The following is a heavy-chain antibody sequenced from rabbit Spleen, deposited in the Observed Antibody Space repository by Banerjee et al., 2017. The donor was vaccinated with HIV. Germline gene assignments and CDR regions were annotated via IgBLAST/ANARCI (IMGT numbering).Heavy chain of an antibody. D-gene: IGHD8-1*01. J-gene: IGHJ6*01. Sequence: QSLEESGGDLVKPGASLTLTCKASGFSFSSSDYICWVRQAPGKGLEWIACIDIGSSGFTYFATWAKGRFTISKTSSTTVTLQMTSLTAADTATYFCARDTGSSFSSYGMDLWAQGPWSPS. CDR1: GFSFSSSDY. V-gene: IGHV1S40*01. CDR3: ARDTGSSFSSYGMDL. CDR2: IDIGSSGFT.